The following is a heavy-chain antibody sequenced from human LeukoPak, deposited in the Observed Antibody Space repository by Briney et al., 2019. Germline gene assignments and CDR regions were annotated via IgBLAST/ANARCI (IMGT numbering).Heavy chain of an antibody. J-gene: IGHJ6*02. CDR1: GXTFSSYA. D-gene: IGHD3-10*01. Sequence: GGSLRLSCAASGXTFSSYAVSWVRQAPGKGLECVSAISGSGGSTYYADSVKGRFTISRDNSKNTLYLQMNSLRAEDTAVYYCAKAGHYYGSGSYFSDYYYGMDVWGQGTTVTVSS. V-gene: IGHV3-23*01. CDR2: ISGSGGST. CDR3: AKAGHYYGSGSYFSDYYYGMDV.